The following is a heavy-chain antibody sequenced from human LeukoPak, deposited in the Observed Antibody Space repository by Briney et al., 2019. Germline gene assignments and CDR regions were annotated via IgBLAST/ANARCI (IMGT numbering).Heavy chain of an antibody. CDR3: ARDQYYFDH. V-gene: IGHV3-30-3*01. Sequence: GGSLRLSCAASGFTFSSYAMHWVRQAPGKGLEWVAVISYDGSNKYYADSVKGRFTISRDNSKNTLYLQMNSLRAEDTAVYYCARDQYYFDHWGQGTLVTVSS. J-gene: IGHJ4*02. CDR1: GFTFSSYA. CDR2: ISYDGSNK.